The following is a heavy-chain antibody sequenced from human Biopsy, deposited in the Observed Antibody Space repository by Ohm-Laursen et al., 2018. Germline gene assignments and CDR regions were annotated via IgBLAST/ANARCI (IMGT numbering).Heavy chain of an antibody. CDR2: IYDNGDT. CDR3: TRVRTFGGVIGGYYFDS. CDR1: GGAINSGGHF. J-gene: IGHJ4*02. V-gene: IGHV4-31*01. Sequence: SHTLSLTCSVSGGAINSGGHFWGWVRQSPGKGLEWIGYIYDNGDTYYNPSLMSLVSISADTSKNQVSLRLTSVTAADTAVYYCTRVRTFGGVIGGYYFDSWGQGILVTVSS. D-gene: IGHD3-16*02.